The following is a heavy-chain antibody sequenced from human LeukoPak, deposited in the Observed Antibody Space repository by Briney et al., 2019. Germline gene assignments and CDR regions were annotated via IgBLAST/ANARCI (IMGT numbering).Heavy chain of an antibody. J-gene: IGHJ6*03. V-gene: IGHV4-34*01. CDR1: GGSFSGYY. CDR2: INHSGST. Sequence: SETLSLTCAVYGGSFSGYYWSWIRQPPGKGLEWIGEINHSGSTNYNPSLKSRVPISVDTSKNQFSLKLSSVTAADTAVYYCARNRVDCSSTSCYTRYYYYYMDVWGKGTTVTVSS. D-gene: IGHD2-2*02. CDR3: ARNRVDCSSTSCYTRYYYYYMDV.